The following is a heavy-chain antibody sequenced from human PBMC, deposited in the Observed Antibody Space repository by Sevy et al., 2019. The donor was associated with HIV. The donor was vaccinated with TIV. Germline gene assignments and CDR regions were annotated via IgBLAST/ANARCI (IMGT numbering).Heavy chain of an antibody. V-gene: IGHV1-69*13. CDR1: GGTFSDFG. D-gene: IGHD1-1*01. Sequence: ASVKVSCKASGGTFSDFGFHWVRQAPGQGLEWMGGIIPIFGTPNYAQQCLGRVTIIADESTRTVYMELNRLTSDYTSVYYCATSGTTGTTSHFGYWGQGTLVTVSS. CDR3: ATSGTTGTTSHFGY. CDR2: IIPIFGTP. J-gene: IGHJ4*02.